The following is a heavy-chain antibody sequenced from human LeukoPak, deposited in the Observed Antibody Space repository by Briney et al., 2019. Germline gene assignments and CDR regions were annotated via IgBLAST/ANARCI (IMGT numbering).Heavy chain of an antibody. Sequence: HGESLKISCEVYGYSFTTYWLGWVRQMPGKGLEWMGTFNPGDSDIRYSPSFQGQVTISADKSISTAYLQWSSLKASDTAMYYCTRHVSSSRVAFDIWGQGTMVTVSS. CDR1: GYSFTTYW. V-gene: IGHV5-51*01. CDR2: FNPGDSDI. D-gene: IGHD2-2*01. CDR3: TRHVSSSRVAFDI. J-gene: IGHJ3*02.